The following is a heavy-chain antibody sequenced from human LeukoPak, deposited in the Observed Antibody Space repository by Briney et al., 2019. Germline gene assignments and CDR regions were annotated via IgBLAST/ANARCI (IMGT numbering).Heavy chain of an antibody. CDR3: ARDKVGDFWSGSPPLAEYFQH. CDR1: GYTFTSYY. D-gene: IGHD3-3*01. Sequence: GASVKVSCKASGYTFTSYYMHWVRQAPGQGLEWMGIINPSGGSTSYAQKFQGRVTMTRDTSTSTVYMELSSLRSEDTAVYYCARDKVGDFWSGSPPLAEYFQHWGQGTLVTVSS. CDR2: INPSGGST. V-gene: IGHV1-46*01. J-gene: IGHJ1*01.